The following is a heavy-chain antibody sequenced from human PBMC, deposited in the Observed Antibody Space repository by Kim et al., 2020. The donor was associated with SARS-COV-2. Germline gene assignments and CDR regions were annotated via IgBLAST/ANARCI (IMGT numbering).Heavy chain of an antibody. CDR3: ARDPIGWELGGDY. J-gene: IGHJ4*02. D-gene: IGHD1-26*01. Sequence: YAQKFQGRVTMTRDTSISTAYMELSRLRSDDTAVYYCARDPIGWELGGDYWGQGTLVTVSS. V-gene: IGHV1-2*02.